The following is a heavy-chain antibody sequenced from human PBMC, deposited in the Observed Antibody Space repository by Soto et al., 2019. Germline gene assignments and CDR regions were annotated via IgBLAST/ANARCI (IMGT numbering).Heavy chain of an antibody. D-gene: IGHD3-22*01. Sequence: PDTLSLTCXVSGGSISSYYWSWIRQPPGKGLEWIGYIYFRGTTNYNPSLKSRVTMSADTSKNQFSLKLNSVTAADTAVYYCARMNYYDTSGYPFDYWGQGMMVTISS. CDR1: GGSISSYY. J-gene: IGHJ4*02. V-gene: IGHV4-59*01. CDR3: ARMNYYDTSGYPFDY. CDR2: IYFRGTT.